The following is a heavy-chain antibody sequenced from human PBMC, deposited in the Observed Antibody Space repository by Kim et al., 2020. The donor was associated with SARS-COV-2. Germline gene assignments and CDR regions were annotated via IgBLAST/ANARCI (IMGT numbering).Heavy chain of an antibody. D-gene: IGHD6-19*01. Sequence: YYADSVKGRFTISRDNAKNSLYLQMNSLRAEDTAVYYCARELEQWRPFDYWGQGTLVTVSS. CDR3: ARELEQWRPFDY. J-gene: IGHJ4*02. V-gene: IGHV3-11*04.